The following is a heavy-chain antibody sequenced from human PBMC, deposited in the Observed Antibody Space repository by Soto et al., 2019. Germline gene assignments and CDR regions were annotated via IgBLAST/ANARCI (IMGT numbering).Heavy chain of an antibody. Sequence: GGSLRLSCAASGFTFSSYAMSWVRQAPGKGLEWVSAISGSGGSTYYADSVKGRFTISRDNSKNTLYLQMNSLRAEDTAVYYCAKGLRWFGGGAVGYFDYWDQGTLVTVSS. CDR3: AKGLRWFGGGAVGYFDY. D-gene: IGHD3-10*01. CDR2: ISGSGGST. J-gene: IGHJ4*02. V-gene: IGHV3-23*01. CDR1: GFTFSSYA.